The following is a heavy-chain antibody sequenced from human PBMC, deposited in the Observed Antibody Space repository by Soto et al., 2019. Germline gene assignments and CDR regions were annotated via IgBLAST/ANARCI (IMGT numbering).Heavy chain of an antibody. CDR3: ARGGGDSVSDREVHFDH. CDR2: INPSGGRT. CDR1: GYTFTSYY. D-gene: IGHD3-16*01. J-gene: IGHJ4*02. V-gene: IGHV1-46*01. Sequence: QVQLVQSGAEVKKPGASVKVSCKAYGYTFTSYYMHWVRQAPGQGLAWLGIINPSGGRTSYAQKFRGSVTKSGDTPKNTVYMEVGSQRCEDGAVYDCARGGGDSVSDREVHFDHLGQGTLVTVSS.